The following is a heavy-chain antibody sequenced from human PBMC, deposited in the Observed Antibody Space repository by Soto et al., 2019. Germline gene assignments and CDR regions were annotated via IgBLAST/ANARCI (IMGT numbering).Heavy chain of an antibody. V-gene: IGHV3-23*01. CDR2: ISGSGGST. CDR3: AKDSPPIVVVPAAIRVGYNWFDP. D-gene: IGHD2-2*02. CDR1: GSTFSSYA. Sequence: PGGSLRLSCAASGSTFSSYAMSWVRQAPGKGLEWVSAISGSGGSTYYADSVKGRFTISRDNSKNTLYLQMNGLRAEDTAVYYCAKDSPPIVVVPAAIRVGYNWFDPWGQGTLVTVSS. J-gene: IGHJ5*02.